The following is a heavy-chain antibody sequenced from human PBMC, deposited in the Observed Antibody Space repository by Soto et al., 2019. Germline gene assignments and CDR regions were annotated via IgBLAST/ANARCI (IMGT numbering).Heavy chain of an antibody. J-gene: IGHJ6*02. V-gene: IGHV4-59*01. Sequence: SETLSLTCTVSGGSISRYFWSWIRQPPGKGLEWIGYTYYSGSTIYNPSLKSRVTISVDTSKNQVSLKLSSVTAADTAVYYCARVGYKYYSYGMDVWGQGTTVTVS. D-gene: IGHD1-1*01. CDR3: ARVGYKYYSYGMDV. CDR1: GGSISRYF. CDR2: TYYSGST.